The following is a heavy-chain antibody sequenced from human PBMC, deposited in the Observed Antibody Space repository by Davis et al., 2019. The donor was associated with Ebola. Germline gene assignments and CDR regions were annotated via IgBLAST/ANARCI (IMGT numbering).Heavy chain of an antibody. J-gene: IGHJ4*02. D-gene: IGHD3-10*01. CDR3: ARSYNYYGSGSPDY. V-gene: IGHV1-2*06. Sequence: ASVMVSSKASAYTFTGYYMHWVRQPPGQGLEWMGRLNHNSGGTNYAQKFQGRVTMTRDTSISTAYMELSRLRSDDTAVYYCARSYNYYGSGSPDYWGQGTLVTVSS. CDR2: LNHNSGGT. CDR1: AYTFTGYY.